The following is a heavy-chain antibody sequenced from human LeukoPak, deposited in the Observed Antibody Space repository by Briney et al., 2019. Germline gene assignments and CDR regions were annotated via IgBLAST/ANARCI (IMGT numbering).Heavy chain of an antibody. D-gene: IGHD6-13*01. Sequence: SETLSLTCTVSGGSISSSSYYWGWIRQPPGKGLEWIGSIYYSGSTYYNPSLKSRVTISVDTSKNQFSLKLSSVTAADTAVYYCARHRGAAAGTGYFDYWGQGTLVTVSS. V-gene: IGHV4-39*01. J-gene: IGHJ4*02. CDR2: IYYSGST. CDR3: ARHRGAAAGTGYFDY. CDR1: GGSISSSSYY.